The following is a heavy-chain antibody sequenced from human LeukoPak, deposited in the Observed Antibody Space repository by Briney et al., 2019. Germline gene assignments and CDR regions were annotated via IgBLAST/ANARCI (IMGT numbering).Heavy chain of an antibody. CDR2: ISAYNGNT. V-gene: IGHV1-18*01. CDR3: ARGCSSTSCYALVDY. D-gene: IGHD2-2*01. Sequence: ASVKVSCKASGYTFTSYGISWVRQAPGQGLEWMGWISAYNGNTNYAQKLQGRVTMTTDTSTSTAYMELRSLRSDDTAVYYCARGCSSTSCYALVDYWGQGTLVTVSS. CDR1: GYTFTSYG. J-gene: IGHJ4*02.